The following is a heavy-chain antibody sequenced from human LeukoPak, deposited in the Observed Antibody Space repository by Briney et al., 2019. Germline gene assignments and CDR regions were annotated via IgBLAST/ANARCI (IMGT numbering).Heavy chain of an antibody. J-gene: IGHJ5*02. CDR3: ARDGYYYDSSGYRWFDP. V-gene: IGHV1-2*02. CDR2: INPNSGGT. CDR1: GYTFTSYY. D-gene: IGHD3-22*01. Sequence: ASVKVSCKASGYTFTSYYMHWVRQAPGQGLEWMGWINPNSGGTNYAQKFQGRVTMTRDTSISTAYMELSRLRSDDTAVYYCARDGYYYDSSGYRWFDPWGQGTLVTVSS.